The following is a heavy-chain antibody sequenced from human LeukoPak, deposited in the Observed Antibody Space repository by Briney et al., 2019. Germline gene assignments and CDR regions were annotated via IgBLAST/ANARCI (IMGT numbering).Heavy chain of an antibody. Sequence: GGSLRLSCAASGITFSRSWMSWVRQAPGKGLEWVAFIKEDGGEIFYVDSVKGRFTISRDNAENFLYLQMNSLRAEDTAVYYCAKPYYDISQGGVVYYFDYWGQGTLVTVSS. J-gene: IGHJ4*02. CDR2: IKEDGGEI. V-gene: IGHV3-7*02. D-gene: IGHD3-9*01. CDR1: GITFSRSW. CDR3: AKPYYDISQGGVVYYFDY.